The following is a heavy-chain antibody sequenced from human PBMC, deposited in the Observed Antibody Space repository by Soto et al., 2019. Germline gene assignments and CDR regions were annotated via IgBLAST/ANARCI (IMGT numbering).Heavy chain of an antibody. J-gene: IGHJ4*02. CDR2: VSANADGT. CDR3: SKGRLSFDF. CDR1: GFIFSNYA. Sequence: EVQLLESGGGLLQPGGSLRLSCAASGFIFSNYAMNWVRQAPGKGLEWVPFVSANADGTFYADSVKGRFSISRDNSKNTLYLQMNNLRAEDTAIYYCSKGRLSFDFWGQGTLVTVSS. V-gene: IGHV3-23*01.